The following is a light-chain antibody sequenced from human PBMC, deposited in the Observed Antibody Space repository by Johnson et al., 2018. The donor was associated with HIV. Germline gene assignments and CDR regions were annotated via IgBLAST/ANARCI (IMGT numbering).Light chain of an antibody. CDR3: GTWDSSLGGV. Sequence: QSVLTQPPSVSAAPGQKVTISCSGSSSNIGNNDVSWYQQLPGTAPKLLIYDNNKRPSGIPDRFSGSKSGTSATLGITGLQTGDEADYYCGTWDSSLGGVFGPGTKLSVL. V-gene: IGLV1-51*01. J-gene: IGLJ1*01. CDR1: SSNIGNND. CDR2: DNN.